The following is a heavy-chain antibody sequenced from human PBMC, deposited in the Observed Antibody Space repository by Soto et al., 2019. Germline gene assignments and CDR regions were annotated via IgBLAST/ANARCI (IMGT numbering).Heavy chain of an antibody. CDR1: GFTFSSYA. V-gene: IGHV3-30-3*01. CDR2: ISYDGSNK. D-gene: IGHD3-22*01. CDR3: VKDHYDSSGTFQH. Sequence: PGGSLRLSCAASGFTFSSYAMHWVRQAPGKGLEWVAVISYDGSNKYYADSVKGRFTISRDNSKNTLYLQMNSLRAEDTAVYYCVKDHYDSSGTFQHWGQGTLVTVSS. J-gene: IGHJ1*01.